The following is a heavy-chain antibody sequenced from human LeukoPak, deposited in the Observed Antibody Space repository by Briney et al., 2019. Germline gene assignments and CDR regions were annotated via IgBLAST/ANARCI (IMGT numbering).Heavy chain of an antibody. CDR2: ISSSSSYT. D-gene: IGHD4-17*01. J-gene: IGHJ4*02. V-gene: IGHV3-11*06. CDR3: AREGGLRLTTRFFDY. CDR1: GFTFSDYY. Sequence: GGSLRLSCAASGFTFSDYYMSWIRQAPGKGLEWVSFISSSSSYTNFADSVKGRFTIPRDNAKNSLYLQMNSLRAEDTAVYYCAREGGLRLTTRFFDYWGQGTLVTVSS.